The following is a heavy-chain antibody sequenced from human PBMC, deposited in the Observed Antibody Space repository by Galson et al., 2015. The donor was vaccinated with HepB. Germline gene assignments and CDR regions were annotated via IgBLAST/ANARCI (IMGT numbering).Heavy chain of an antibody. J-gene: IGHJ4*02. CDR2: ISYDGSNK. V-gene: IGHV3-30*18. Sequence: SLRLSCAASGFTFSSYGKHWVRQAPGKGLEWVAVISYDGSNKYYADSVKGRFTISRDNSKNTLYLQMNSLRAEDTAVYYCAKTGYYYGSGSSRTIDYWGQGTLVTVSS. CDR1: GFTFSSYG. CDR3: AKTGYYYGSGSSRTIDY. D-gene: IGHD3-10*01.